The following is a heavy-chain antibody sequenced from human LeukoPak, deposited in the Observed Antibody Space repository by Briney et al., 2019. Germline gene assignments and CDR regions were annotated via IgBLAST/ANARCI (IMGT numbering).Heavy chain of an antibody. J-gene: IGHJ4*02. CDR3: ARRSSSSWYDEYFDY. CDR2: IYHSGST. D-gene: IGHD6-13*01. V-gene: IGHV4-4*02. CDR1: GGSISSSNW. Sequence: SETLSLTCAVSGGSISSSNWWSWVRQPPGKGLEWIGEIYHSGSTNYNPSLKSRVTISVDKSKNQFSLKLSSVSAADTAVYYCARRSSSSWYDEYFDYWGQGTLVTVSS.